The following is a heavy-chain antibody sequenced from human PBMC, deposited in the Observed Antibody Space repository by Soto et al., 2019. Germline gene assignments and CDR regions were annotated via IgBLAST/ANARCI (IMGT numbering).Heavy chain of an antibody. D-gene: IGHD4-17*01. CDR2: IWYAGRTN. J-gene: IGHJ2*01. V-gene: IGHV3-33*01. CDR3: AREDTVTTAGWHFDL. Sequence: QVQLVESGGGVVQPGRSLRLSCAASGFTFSNYGMHWVRQAPGKGLEWVAVIWYAGRTNYYGDSVKGRFTISRDNSKNTLFLQMNSLRAEDTAVYYCAREDTVTTAGWHFDLWGRGTLVTVSS. CDR1: GFTFSNYG.